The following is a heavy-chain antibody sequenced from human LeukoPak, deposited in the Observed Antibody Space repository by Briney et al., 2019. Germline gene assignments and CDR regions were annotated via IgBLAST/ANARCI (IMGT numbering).Heavy chain of an antibody. Sequence: PSETLSLTCTVSGGSISSDYWSWIRQPPGKGLEWIGYIYYRGSTNYNPSLKSRVTISVDTSKNQFSLKLSSVTAADTAVYYCARVARFLNWFDPWGQGTLVTVSS. CDR3: ARVARFLNWFDP. D-gene: IGHD3-3*01. CDR2: IYYRGST. V-gene: IGHV4-59*12. CDR1: GGSISSDY. J-gene: IGHJ5*02.